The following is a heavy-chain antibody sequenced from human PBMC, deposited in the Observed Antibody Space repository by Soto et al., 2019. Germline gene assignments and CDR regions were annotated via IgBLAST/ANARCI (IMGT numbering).Heavy chain of an antibody. Sequence: PGGSLRLSCAASGFTFDDYAMHWVRQAPGKGLEWVSGISWNSGSIGYADSVKGRFTISRDNAKNSLYLQMNSLRAEDTAVYYCARDTPNYYYYGMDVWGQGTTVTVSS. CDR2: ISWNSGSI. CDR1: GFTFDDYA. CDR3: ARDTPNYYYYGMDV. J-gene: IGHJ6*02. V-gene: IGHV3-9*01.